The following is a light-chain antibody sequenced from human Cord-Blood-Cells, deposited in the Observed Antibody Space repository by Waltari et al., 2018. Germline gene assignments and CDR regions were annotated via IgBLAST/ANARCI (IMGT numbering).Light chain of an antibody. J-gene: IGKJ1*01. Sequence: DIRMTQSPYTLSASVGDRVTITCRASQSISSWLAWYQQKPGKAPKLLIYDASSLESGVPSRFSGSGSGTEFTLTISSLQPDDFATYYCQQYNSYWTFGQGTKVEIK. CDR1: QSISSW. CDR3: QQYNSYWT. CDR2: DAS. V-gene: IGKV1-5*01.